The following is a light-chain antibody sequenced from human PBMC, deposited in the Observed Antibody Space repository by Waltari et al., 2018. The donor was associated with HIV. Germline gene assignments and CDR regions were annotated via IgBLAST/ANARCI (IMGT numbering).Light chain of an antibody. J-gene: IGLJ2*01. V-gene: IGLV7-46*01. CDR2: YTT. CDR3: LLFFGGTRV. CDR1: DGAVTNKHY. Sequence: QAAVTQEPSVTVSPGGTTLLTCGSSDGAVTNKHYEYWFQQKPGQAPTTLIYYTTKRLSWTPSRFSVLLLGGKAVLTLSGALSEDEAHYYCLLFFGGTRVFGGGTMVTV.